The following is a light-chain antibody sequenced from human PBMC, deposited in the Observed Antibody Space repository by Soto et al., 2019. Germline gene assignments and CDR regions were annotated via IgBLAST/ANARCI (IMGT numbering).Light chain of an antibody. CDR1: SSTVGGFNV. Sequence: QSVLTQPASVSGSPGQSITISCTGTSSTVGGFNVVSWYQQHPGKAPKVIIYEGIKRPSGVSNRFSGSNSGSTASLTISWLQAEDEADYYCCSYVGATTYVFGTGTKLTVL. V-gene: IGLV2-23*01. J-gene: IGLJ1*01. CDR2: EGI. CDR3: CSYVGATTYV.